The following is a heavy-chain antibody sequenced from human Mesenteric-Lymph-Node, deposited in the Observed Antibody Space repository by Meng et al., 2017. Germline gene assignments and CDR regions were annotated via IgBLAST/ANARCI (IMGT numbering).Heavy chain of an antibody. Sequence: SETLSLTCTVSGGSISSSSYYWGWIRQPPGKGLEWIGSIYYSGSTYYNPSLKSRVTISVDTSKNQFSLKLSSVTAADTAVYYCAGPTYYDILTGPAGFDYWGQGTLVTVSS. CDR1: GGSISSSSYY. CDR3: AGPTYYDILTGPAGFDY. J-gene: IGHJ4*02. D-gene: IGHD3-9*01. V-gene: IGHV4-39*07. CDR2: IYYSGST.